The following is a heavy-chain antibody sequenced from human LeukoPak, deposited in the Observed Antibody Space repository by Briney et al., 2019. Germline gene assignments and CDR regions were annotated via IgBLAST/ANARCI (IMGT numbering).Heavy chain of an antibody. Sequence: SVKASCKASGYTFTGYYMHWVRQAPGQGLEWMGWINPNSGGTNYAQKFQGRVTMTRDTSISTAYMELSRLRSDDTAVYYCARLAMGGDCFDYWGQGTLVTVSS. CDR3: ARLAMGGDCFDY. D-gene: IGHD2-21*01. CDR2: INPNSGGT. J-gene: IGHJ4*02. V-gene: IGHV1-2*02. CDR1: GYTFTGYY.